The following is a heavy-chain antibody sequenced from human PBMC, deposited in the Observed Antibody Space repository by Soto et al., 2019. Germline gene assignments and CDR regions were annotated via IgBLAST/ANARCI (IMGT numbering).Heavy chain of an antibody. CDR2: IYYSGST. D-gene: IGHD5-12*01. CDR3: ARGQKATGKKKYYYYHGMDV. CDR1: GGSISSYY. V-gene: IGHV4-59*01. Sequence: KPSETLSLTCTVSGGSISSYYWSWIRQPPGKGLEWIGYIYYSGSTNYNPSLKSRVTISVDTSKNQFSLKLSSVTAADTAVYYCARGQKATGKKKYYYYHGMDVWGQGTTVTVSS. J-gene: IGHJ6*02.